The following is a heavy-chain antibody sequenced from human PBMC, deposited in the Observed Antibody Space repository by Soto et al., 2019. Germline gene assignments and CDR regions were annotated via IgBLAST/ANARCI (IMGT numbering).Heavy chain of an antibody. J-gene: IGHJ4*02. D-gene: IGHD6-19*01. V-gene: IGHV3-23*01. CDR2: ISGSGGST. CDR1: GFTFSSYA. Sequence: GGSLRLSCAASGFTFSSYAMSWVRQAPGKGLEWVSAISGSGGSTYYADSVKGRFTISRDNSKNTLYLQMNSLRAEDTAVYYCAKAGGSGSYGDRFDYWGQGTLVTVSS. CDR3: AKAGGSGSYGDRFDY.